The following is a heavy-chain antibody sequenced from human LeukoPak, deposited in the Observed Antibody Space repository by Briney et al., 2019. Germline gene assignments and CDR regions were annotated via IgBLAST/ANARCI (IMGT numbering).Heavy chain of an antibody. J-gene: IGHJ4*02. CDR2: ISGSGGST. V-gene: IGHV3-23*01. D-gene: IGHD3-22*01. CDR3: AKSSYYDTSGSYREYYFDY. Sequence: GGSLRLSCAVSRFAFSNYGMSWVRQAPGKGLEWVSAISGSGGSTYYADSVKGRFTISRDNSKITLYLQMNSLRAEDTALYYCAKSSYYDTSGSYREYYFDYWGQGALVTVSS. CDR1: RFAFSNYG.